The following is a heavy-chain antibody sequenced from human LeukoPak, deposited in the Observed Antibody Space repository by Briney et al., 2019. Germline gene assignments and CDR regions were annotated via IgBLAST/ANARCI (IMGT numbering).Heavy chain of an antibody. CDR3: AREGGTPESYSCDSGSYCSDFIGY. CDR2: INHSGST. Sequence: SEALSLTCAVYGGSLSDNYWSWIRQSPGKGLEWIGEINHSGSTNYNPSLKSRVTISVDTSKNQFSLKLTSVTAADTAVYYCAREGGTPESYSCDSGSYCSDFIGYWGQGTLVTVSS. V-gene: IGHV4-34*01. CDR1: GGSLSDNY. J-gene: IGHJ4*02. D-gene: IGHD3-10*01.